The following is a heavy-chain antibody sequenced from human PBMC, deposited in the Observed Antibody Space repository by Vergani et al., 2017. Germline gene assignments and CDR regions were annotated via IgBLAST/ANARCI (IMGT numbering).Heavy chain of an antibody. Sequence: QVQLVQSGAEVKKPGSSVKVSCKASGGTFSSYAISWVRQAPGQGLEWMGGIIPIFGTANYAQKFQGRVTITADKSTSTAYMELSSLRSEDTAVYYCARVDRFYYGSVSKNENYYYYGMDVWGQGTTVTVSS. V-gene: IGHV1-69*06. CDR1: GGTFSSYA. CDR3: ARVDRFYYGSVSKNENYYYYGMDV. CDR2: IIPIFGTA. J-gene: IGHJ6*02. D-gene: IGHD3-10*01.